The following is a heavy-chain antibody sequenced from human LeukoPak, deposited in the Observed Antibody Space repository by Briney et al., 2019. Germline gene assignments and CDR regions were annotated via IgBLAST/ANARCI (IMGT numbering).Heavy chain of an antibody. Sequence: PGGSLRLSCAASGFTFSSYAMHWVRQAPGKGLEWVAVMNNYGSVKIYADSVQGRFTISRDNSKTTLYLQLSSLRAEDTAVYHCARPREAGSSSGWYFDKWGQGTLVTVSS. D-gene: IGHD6-19*01. J-gene: IGHJ4*02. CDR3: ARPREAGSSSGWYFDK. V-gene: IGHV3-30-3*01. CDR1: GFTFSSYA. CDR2: MNNYGSVK.